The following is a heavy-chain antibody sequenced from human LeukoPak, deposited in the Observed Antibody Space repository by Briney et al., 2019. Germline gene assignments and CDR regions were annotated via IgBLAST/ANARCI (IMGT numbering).Heavy chain of an antibody. J-gene: IGHJ4*02. CDR1: GGSFSGYY. V-gene: IGHV4-34*01. Sequence: SETLSLTRAVYGGSFSGYYWSWIRQPPGKGLEWIGEINHSGSTNYNPSLKSRVTISVDTSKNQFSLKLSSVTAADTAVYYCARQYYYDSSGYPGYGYWGQGTLVTVSS. D-gene: IGHD3-22*01. CDR3: ARQYYYDSSGYPGYGY. CDR2: INHSGST.